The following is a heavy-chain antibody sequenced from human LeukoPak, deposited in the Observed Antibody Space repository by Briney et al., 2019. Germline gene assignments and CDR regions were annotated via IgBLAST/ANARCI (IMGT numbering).Heavy chain of an antibody. J-gene: IGHJ4*02. CDR1: GFTFSSYA. Sequence: GGSLRLSCAASGFTFSSYAMSWVRQAPGKGLEWVSAISGSGGSTYYADSVKGRFTISRDNSKNTLYLQMNSLRAEDTAVYYCARDRTGMRDYYDSSGYADYWGQGTLVTVSS. V-gene: IGHV3-23*01. D-gene: IGHD3-22*01. CDR3: ARDRTGMRDYYDSSGYADY. CDR2: ISGSGGST.